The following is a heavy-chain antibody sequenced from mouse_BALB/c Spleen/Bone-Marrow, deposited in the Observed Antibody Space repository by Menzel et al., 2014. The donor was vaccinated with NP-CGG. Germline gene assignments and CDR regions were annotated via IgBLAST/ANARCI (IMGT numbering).Heavy chain of an antibody. D-gene: IGHD2-4*01. CDR2: ISYSGST. J-gene: IGHJ2*01. V-gene: IGHV3-8*02. CDR1: GDSITSGY. Sequence: VQLKESGLSLVKPSQTLSLTCSVTGDSITSGYWNWIRKFPGNKLEYMGYISYSGSTYYNPSLKSRISITRDTSKNQYYLQLNSVTIEDTATYYCARYKGYYDHDGDYFDYWGQGTTLTVSS. CDR3: ARYKGYYDHDGDYFDY.